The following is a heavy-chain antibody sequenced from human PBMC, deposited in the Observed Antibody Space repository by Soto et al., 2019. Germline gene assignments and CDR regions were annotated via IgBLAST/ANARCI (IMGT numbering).Heavy chain of an antibody. Sequence: QVQLVESGGGVVQPGRSLRLSCAASRFTFSSYGMHWVRQAPGKGLEWVAVIWYDGSNKYYADSVKGRFTISRDNSKNTLYLQMNSLRAEDTAVYYCARAEYYYDSSGYYDFDYWGQGTLVTVSS. V-gene: IGHV3-33*01. CDR1: RFTFSSYG. D-gene: IGHD3-22*01. CDR2: IWYDGSNK. J-gene: IGHJ4*02. CDR3: ARAEYYYDSSGYYDFDY.